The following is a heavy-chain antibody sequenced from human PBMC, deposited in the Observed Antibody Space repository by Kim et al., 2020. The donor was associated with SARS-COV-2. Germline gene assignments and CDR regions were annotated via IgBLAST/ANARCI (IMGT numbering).Heavy chain of an antibody. J-gene: IGHJ4*02. CDR2: IYHSGST. D-gene: IGHD2-2*02. CDR3: ARDRCSSTSCYMVDY. CDR1: GYSISSGYY. Sequence: SETLSLTCTVSGYSISSGYYWGWIRQPPGKGLEWIGSIYHSGSTYYNPSLKSRVTISVDTSKNQFSLKLSSVTAADTAVYYCARDRCSSTSCYMVDYWGQGTLVTVSS. V-gene: IGHV4-38-2*02.